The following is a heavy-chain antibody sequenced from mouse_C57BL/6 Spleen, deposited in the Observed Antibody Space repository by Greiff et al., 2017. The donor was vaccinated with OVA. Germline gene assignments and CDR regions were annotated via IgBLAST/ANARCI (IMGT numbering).Heavy chain of an antibody. CDR3: ARRAGLLFAMDY. CDR2: IDPSDSYT. J-gene: IGHJ4*01. V-gene: IGHV1-50*01. CDR1: GYTFTSYW. D-gene: IGHD3-3*01. Sequence: QVQLQQPGAELVKPGASVKLSCKASGYTFTSYWMQWVKQRPGQGLEWIGEIDPSDSYTNYNQKFKGKATLTVDTSSSTACMQLSSLTSEDSAVYYCARRAGLLFAMDYWGQGTSVTVSS.